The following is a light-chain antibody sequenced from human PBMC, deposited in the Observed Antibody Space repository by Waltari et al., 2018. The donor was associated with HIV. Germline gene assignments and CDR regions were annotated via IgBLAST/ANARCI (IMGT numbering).Light chain of an antibody. V-gene: IGLV2-14*01. Sequence: QSALPQPASVSGSPGQPLTISCTGTSSDVGGYHYLSWYQQHPGKAPKLMIYDVSNRPSGVSNRFSGSKSGNTASLTISGLQAEDEADYYCSSYTSSSTWVFGGGTKLTVL. CDR3: SSYTSSSTWV. CDR1: SSDVGGYHY. J-gene: IGLJ3*02. CDR2: DVS.